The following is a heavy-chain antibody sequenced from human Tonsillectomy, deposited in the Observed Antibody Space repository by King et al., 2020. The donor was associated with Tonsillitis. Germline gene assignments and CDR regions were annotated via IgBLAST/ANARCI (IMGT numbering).Heavy chain of an antibody. Sequence: QWQLVQSGAEVKKPGSSVKVSCKASGGTFSSHAITWVRQAPGQGLEWMGRIIPIIGIGNYAQKFQGRVTITADKSTSTAYMELSSLRSDDTAVYYCARGLYDSSGFTLGFWGQGTLVTVSS. CDR1: GGTFSSHA. V-gene: IGHV1-69*09. J-gene: IGHJ4*02. CDR3: ARGLYDSSGFTLGF. D-gene: IGHD3-22*01. CDR2: IIPIIGIG.